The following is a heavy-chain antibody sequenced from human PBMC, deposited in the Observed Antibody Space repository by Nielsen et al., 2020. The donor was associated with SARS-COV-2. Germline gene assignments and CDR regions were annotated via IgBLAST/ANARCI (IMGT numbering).Heavy chain of an antibody. CDR3: ARDFGSGWEG. D-gene: IGHD6-19*01. J-gene: IGHJ4*02. V-gene: IGHV1-8*02. CDR2: MNPNSGNT. CDR1: GYTFTGYY. Sequence: ASVKVSCKASGYTFTGYYMHWVRQATGQGLEWMGWMNPNSGNTGYAQKFQGRVTMTRNTSISTAYMELSSLRSEDTAVYYCARDFGSGWEGWGQGTLVTVSS.